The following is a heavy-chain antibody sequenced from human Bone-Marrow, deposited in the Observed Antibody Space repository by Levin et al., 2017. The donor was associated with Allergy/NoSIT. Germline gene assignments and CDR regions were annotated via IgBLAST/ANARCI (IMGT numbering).Heavy chain of an antibody. CDR1: GYSISSAYY. CDR3: ARVLSGAYKWFDP. J-gene: IGHJ5*02. Sequence: HSQTLSLTCGVSGYSISSAYYWGWIRQPPGKGLEWIGSIHQTGSTYYNPSLKSRVTISVDTPKNQFSLKVNSVTAADTAVYYCARVLSGAYKWFDPWGQGTLVTVSS. CDR2: IHQTGST. V-gene: IGHV4-38-2*01. D-gene: IGHD7-27*01.